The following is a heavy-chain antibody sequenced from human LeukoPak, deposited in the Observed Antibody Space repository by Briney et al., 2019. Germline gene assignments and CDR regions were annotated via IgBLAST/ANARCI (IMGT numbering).Heavy chain of an antibody. J-gene: IGHJ5*02. CDR3: AGRTYYDFWIDP. Sequence: SETLSLTCTVSGGSISSSSYYWGWIRQPPGKGLEWIGSIYYSGSTYYNPSLKSRVTISVDTSKNQFSLKLSSVTAADTAAYYCAGRTYYDFWIDPWGQGTLVTVSS. D-gene: IGHD3-3*01. CDR1: GGSISSSSYY. V-gene: IGHV4-39*01. CDR2: IYYSGST.